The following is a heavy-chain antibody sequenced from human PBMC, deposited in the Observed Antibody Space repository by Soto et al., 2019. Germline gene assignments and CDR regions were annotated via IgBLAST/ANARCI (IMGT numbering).Heavy chain of an antibody. CDR2: ISYDGTNK. Sequence: QVQLVESGGGVVQPGMSLRLSCAASGFSFSISPMHWVRQAPGKGPELVALISYDGTNKFYADSVKGRFTISRDNSTSTLYLHVDSLRPEDAAVYYCARDPKTTGGQHWAFNYFDSWGQGTLVTVSS. D-gene: IGHD2-8*02. CDR3: ARDPKTTGGQHWAFNYFDS. CDR1: GFSFSISP. V-gene: IGHV3-30-3*01. J-gene: IGHJ4*02.